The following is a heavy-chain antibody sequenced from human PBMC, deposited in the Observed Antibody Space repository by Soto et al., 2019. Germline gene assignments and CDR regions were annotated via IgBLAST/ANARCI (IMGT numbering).Heavy chain of an antibody. V-gene: IGHV3-23*01. Sequence: GGSLRLSCAASGFTFSSYAMSWVRQAPGKGLEWVSAISGSGGSTYHADPVKGRFTISRDNAKNTLYLQMNNLRAEDTAVYYCAKERSIVGATKFDYWGQGTLVTVSS. D-gene: IGHD1-26*01. CDR2: ISGSGGST. CDR1: GFTFSSYA. CDR3: AKERSIVGATKFDY. J-gene: IGHJ4*02.